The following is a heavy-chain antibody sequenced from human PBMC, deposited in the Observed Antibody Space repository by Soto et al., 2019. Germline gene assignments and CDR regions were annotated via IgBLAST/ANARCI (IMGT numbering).Heavy chain of an antibody. V-gene: IGHV4-34*01. CDR1: GGSFSGYY. D-gene: IGHD6-13*01. CDR2: INHSGST. Sequence: TSETLSLTCAVYGGSFSGYYWSWIRQPPGKGLEWIGEINHSGSTNYNPSLKSRVTISVDTSKNQFSLKLSSVTAADTAVYYCARLQQLALYPWGQGTQVTVSS. J-gene: IGHJ5*02. CDR3: ARLQQLALYP.